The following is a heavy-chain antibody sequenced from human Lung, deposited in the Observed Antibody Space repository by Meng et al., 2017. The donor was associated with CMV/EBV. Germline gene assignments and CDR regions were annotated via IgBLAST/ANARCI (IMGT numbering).Heavy chain of an antibody. D-gene: IGHD3-3*01. CDR2: ISDDGTSQ. V-gene: IGHV3-30-3*01. CDR1: GFTFNFYP. CDR3: ARAISITVFGVALDY. J-gene: IGHJ4*02. Sequence: SCAASGFTFNFYPLHWVRQAPGRGLEWVAVISDDGTSQYYADSVKGRFTISRDSLKNTLYLQMNGLRPDDTAVYYCARAISITVFGVALDYWGRGXLVTVSS.